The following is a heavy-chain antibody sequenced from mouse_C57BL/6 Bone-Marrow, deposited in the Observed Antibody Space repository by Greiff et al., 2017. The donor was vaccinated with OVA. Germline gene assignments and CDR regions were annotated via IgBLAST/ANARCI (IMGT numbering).Heavy chain of an antibody. Sequence: ESGPGLVKPSQSLSLTCSVTGYSITSGYYWNWIRQFPGNKLEWMGYISYDGSNNYNPSLKNRISITRDTSKYQFFLKLNSVTTEDTATYYCARAGYYPYFDYWGQGTTLTVSS. D-gene: IGHD2-3*01. J-gene: IGHJ2*01. V-gene: IGHV3-6*01. CDR2: ISYDGSN. CDR1: GYSITSGYY. CDR3: ARAGYYPYFDY.